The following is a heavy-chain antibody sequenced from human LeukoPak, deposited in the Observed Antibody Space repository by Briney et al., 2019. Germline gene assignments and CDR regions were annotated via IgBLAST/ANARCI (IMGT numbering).Heavy chain of an antibody. CDR3: ARGYYDSGSHIDAFDI. Sequence: SETLSLTCTVSGGSISNYYWSWIRQPPGKGLDWIGYIYYSGSTNYNPSLKSRVTISVDTSKSQLSLKLSSVTAADTAVYYCARGYYDSGSHIDAFDIWGQGTMVTVSS. V-gene: IGHV4-59*01. CDR2: IYYSGST. CDR1: GGSISNYY. D-gene: IGHD3-10*01. J-gene: IGHJ3*02.